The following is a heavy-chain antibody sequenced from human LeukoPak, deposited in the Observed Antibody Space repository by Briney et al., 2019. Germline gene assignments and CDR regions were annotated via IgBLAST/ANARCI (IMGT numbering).Heavy chain of an antibody. CDR3: VSFYETY. D-gene: IGHD2/OR15-2a*01. CDR2: INSDGSWT. J-gene: IGHJ4*02. CDR1: GSYW. V-gene: IGHV3-74*01. Sequence: PGGSLRLSCAASGSYWMHWVRQAPGKGLVWVSHINSDGSWTSYADSVKGRFTISKDNAKNTVYLQMNNLRAEDTAVYYCVSFYETYWGRGTWSPSRQ.